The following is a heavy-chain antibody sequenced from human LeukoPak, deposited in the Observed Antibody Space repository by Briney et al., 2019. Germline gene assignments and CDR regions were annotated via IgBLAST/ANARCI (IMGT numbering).Heavy chain of an antibody. D-gene: IGHD1-26*01. J-gene: IGHJ4*02. CDR1: GGSISSSSYY. CDR2: IYYNGIT. CDR3: ARHLKWGLDVVQLDH. V-gene: IGHV4-39*01. Sequence: PSETLSLTCTVSGGSISSSSYYWAWIRQPPGKGLEWIGIIYYNGITYYNPSLKSRLTISVDTSKNLFSLKLSSVTAADTAVYYCARHLKWGLDVVQLDHWGQGTPVTVSS.